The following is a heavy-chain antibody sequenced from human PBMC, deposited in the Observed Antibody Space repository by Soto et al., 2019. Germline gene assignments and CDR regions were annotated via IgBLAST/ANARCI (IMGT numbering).Heavy chain of an antibody. CDR3: VQTTGWPGFNF. Sequence: EVQLVESGGGLIQPGGSLRLSCAASGFAVSSKYMTWVRQAPGKGLEWVSVIYDGGTTYYADSVKGRFTISRDTSKNTWYLQMNSLRAEDTAVYYCVQTTGWPGFNFWGQGTLVTVSS. D-gene: IGHD6-19*01. J-gene: IGHJ4*02. CDR1: GFAVSSKY. V-gene: IGHV3-53*01. CDR2: IYDGGTT.